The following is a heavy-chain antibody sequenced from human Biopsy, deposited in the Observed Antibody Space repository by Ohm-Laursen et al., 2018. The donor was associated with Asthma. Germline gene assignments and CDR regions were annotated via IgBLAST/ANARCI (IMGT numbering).Heavy chain of an antibody. CDR1: GFTFSSYS. CDR3: VKDHSAGYYYFDD. J-gene: IGHJ4*02. V-gene: IGHV3-64D*08. CDR2: IATDGSNK. D-gene: IGHD2-21*01. Sequence: SLRLSCAAPGFTFSSYSMHWVRQAPGRGPEYVSFIATDGSNKFYADSVKGRFTVSRDNSKHTLYLHMTGLRADDTGVYYCVKDHSAGYYYFDDWDQGAQVTVSS.